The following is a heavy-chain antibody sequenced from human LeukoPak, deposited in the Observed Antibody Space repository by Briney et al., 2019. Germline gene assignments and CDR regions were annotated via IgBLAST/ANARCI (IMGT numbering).Heavy chain of an antibody. Sequence: PGGSLRLSCAASGFIFSSYSMNWVRQAPGKGLVWVSRINSDGRSTNYADSVKGRFTISRDNAKNTLYLQMNSLRAEDTAVYYCSRGGFYSNVHFDYWGQGTLVTVSS. CDR1: GFIFSSYS. CDR3: SRGGFYSNVHFDY. CDR2: INSDGRST. J-gene: IGHJ4*02. V-gene: IGHV3-74*01. D-gene: IGHD2-15*01.